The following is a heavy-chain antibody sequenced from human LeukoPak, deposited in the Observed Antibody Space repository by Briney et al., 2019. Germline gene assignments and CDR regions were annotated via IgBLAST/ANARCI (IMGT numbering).Heavy chain of an antibody. J-gene: IGHJ4*02. D-gene: IGHD5-24*01. Sequence: GGSLRLSCAASGFTFNSYGMSWVRQAPGKGLEWVSAISNTGGTTYYAGSVKGRFTISRDNSKNTLYLQMNSLRAEDTAVYYCAKDRPSDGYRPSNFDYWGQGTLVTVSS. CDR3: AKDRPSDGYRPSNFDY. CDR2: ISNTGGTT. V-gene: IGHV3-23*01. CDR1: GFTFNSYG.